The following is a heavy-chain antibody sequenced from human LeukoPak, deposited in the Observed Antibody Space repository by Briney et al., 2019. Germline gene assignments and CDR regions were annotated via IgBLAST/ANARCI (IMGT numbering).Heavy chain of an antibody. CDR1: GYTFTSYG. CDR2: ISANSGDT. V-gene: IGHV1-18*01. J-gene: IGHJ4*02. Sequence: ASVKVSCKASGYTFTSYGITWVRQAPGQALEWMGWISANSGDTNYAQNLQGRVTMTTETSTSTAYMELRGLTSDDTAVFYCASNTGSDSSGYAYWGQGTLVTVSS. D-gene: IGHD3-22*01. CDR3: ASNTGSDSSGYAY.